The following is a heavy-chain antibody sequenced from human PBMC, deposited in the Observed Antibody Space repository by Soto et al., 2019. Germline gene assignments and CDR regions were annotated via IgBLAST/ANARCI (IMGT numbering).Heavy chain of an antibody. CDR3: AKGRITAAGTIDY. Sequence: GGSLRLSCAASGFTFSSYVMSWVRQAPGKGLEWVSSISGSGGSTYYADSVKGRSIISRDNSKNTLYLQMNSLRAEDTAVYYCAKGRITAAGTIDYWGQGTLVTVSS. V-gene: IGHV3-23*01. CDR1: GFTFSSYV. D-gene: IGHD6-13*01. J-gene: IGHJ4*02. CDR2: ISGSGGST.